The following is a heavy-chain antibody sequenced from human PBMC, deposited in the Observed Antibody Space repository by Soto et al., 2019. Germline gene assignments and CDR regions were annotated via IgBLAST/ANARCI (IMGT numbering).Heavy chain of an antibody. V-gene: IGHV3-23*01. CDR1: GFTFSSYA. J-gene: IGHJ1*01. D-gene: IGHD3-9*01. Sequence: GGSLRLSCAASGFTFSSYAMSWVRQATGKGLEWVSAISGSGGSTYYADSVKGRFTISRDNSKNTLYLQMNSLRAEDTAVYYCTKIYDSLTGYYFQHWGQGTLVTVSS. CDR3: TKIYDSLTGYYFQH. CDR2: ISGSGGST.